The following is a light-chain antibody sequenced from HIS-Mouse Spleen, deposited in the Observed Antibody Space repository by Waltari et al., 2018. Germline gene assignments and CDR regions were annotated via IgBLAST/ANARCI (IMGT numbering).Light chain of an antibody. CDR3: QVWDSSSDHWV. V-gene: IGLV3-21*02. J-gene: IGLJ3*02. CDR1: NLGSKR. Sequence: SYVLTQPPPVSVAPGQTARITWGGNNLGSKRVHRYQQKPGQAPVLVVYDDSDRPSGIPERFSSSNSGNTATLTISRVEAGDEADYYCQVWDSSSDHWVFGGGTKLTVL. CDR2: DDS.